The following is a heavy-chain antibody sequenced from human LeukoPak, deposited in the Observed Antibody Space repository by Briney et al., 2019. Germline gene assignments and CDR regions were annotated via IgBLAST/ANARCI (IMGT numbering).Heavy chain of an antibody. CDR3: AKSGDQVTVTKLDY. V-gene: IGHV3-23*01. Sequence: GGSLRLSCAASGFTFSNYVMSWVRQAPGKGLEWVSGISGSGGSTFYADSVKGRFTISRGNSKNTLYLEMNSLRAEDTALFYCAKSGDQVTVTKLDYWGQGTLVTVSS. CDR1: GFTFSNYV. J-gene: IGHJ4*02. CDR2: ISGSGGST. D-gene: IGHD4-17*01.